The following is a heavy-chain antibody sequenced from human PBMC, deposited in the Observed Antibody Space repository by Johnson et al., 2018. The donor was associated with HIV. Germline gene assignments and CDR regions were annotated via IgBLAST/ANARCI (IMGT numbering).Heavy chain of an antibody. D-gene: IGHD6-6*01. CDR2: LNQDGRRK. V-gene: IGHV3-7*01. CDR3: ARDPVPRFYAFDI. Sequence: VQLVESGGGLVQPGGSLRLSCAASGFTFSMSWMTWVRQAPGKGLEFVANLNQDGRRKNYVDSVQGRFIISRENAKTSLYLQMNSLRAGDTAVDYCARDPVPRFYAFDIWGQGTMVIVSS. J-gene: IGHJ3*02. CDR1: GFTFSMSW.